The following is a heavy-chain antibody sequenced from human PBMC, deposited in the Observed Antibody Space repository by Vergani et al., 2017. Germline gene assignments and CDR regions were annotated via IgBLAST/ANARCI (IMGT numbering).Heavy chain of an antibody. V-gene: IGHV3-23*01. CDR1: GFTFTNFA. Sequence: EVQLLESGGNLVQPGGSLRLSCAASGFTFTNFAMTWVRQAPGEGLEWVSGISGSGGFTYYADSVKGRFTISRDNSKNTLYLQMNSLRAEDTAVYYCARDSSLIRYGSGRNYYYGMDVRGQGTTVTVSS. D-gene: IGHD3-10*01. J-gene: IGHJ6*02. CDR2: ISGSGGFT. CDR3: ARDSSLIRYGSGRNYYYGMDV.